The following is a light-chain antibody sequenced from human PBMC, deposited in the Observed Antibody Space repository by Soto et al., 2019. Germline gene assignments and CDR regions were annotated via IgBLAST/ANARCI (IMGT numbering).Light chain of an antibody. CDR2: AAS. J-gene: IGKJ4*01. V-gene: IGKV1-39*01. CDR1: QSVNSH. Sequence: DIQMTQSPSSLSASVGEGVSITCRASQSVNSHLNWYQQKPGKAPKLLIYAASNLQSGVPSRFSGSGSGTDFTLTISTLQPEDFATYSCQHSHSTPLTFGGGTKVDIK. CDR3: QHSHSTPLT.